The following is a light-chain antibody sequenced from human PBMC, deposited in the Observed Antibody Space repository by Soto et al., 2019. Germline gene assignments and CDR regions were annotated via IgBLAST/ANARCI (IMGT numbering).Light chain of an antibody. CDR1: QSVSN. CDR3: QQYNIWPLP. V-gene: IGKV3-15*01. Sequence: SPSAVSVSTGERVTLHCRASQSVSNLAWYQQKRGQAPRLLFYGASTRATGVPARFSGSGSGTEFTLIISSLQSEDFAVYFCQQYNIWPLPFGEGTKV. CDR2: GAS. J-gene: IGKJ4*01.